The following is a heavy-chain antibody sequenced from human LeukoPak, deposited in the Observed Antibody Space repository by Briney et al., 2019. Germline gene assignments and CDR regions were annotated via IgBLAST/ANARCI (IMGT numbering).Heavy chain of an antibody. J-gene: IGHJ5*02. CDR1: GYTFTSYG. CDR2: ISAYNGNT. Sequence: ASVSVSCKASGYTFTSYGISWVRQAPGQGLEWMGWISAYNGNTNYAQKLQGRVTMTTDTSTSTAYMELRSLRSDDTAVYYCARNHYDFWSGVNIWFDPWGQGTLVTVSS. CDR3: ARNHYDFWSGVNIWFDP. V-gene: IGHV1-18*01. D-gene: IGHD3-3*01.